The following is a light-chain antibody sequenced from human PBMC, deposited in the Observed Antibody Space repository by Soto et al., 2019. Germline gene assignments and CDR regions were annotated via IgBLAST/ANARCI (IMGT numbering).Light chain of an antibody. CDR2: AAS. CDR3: QQANSFPLT. V-gene: IGKV1-9*01. J-gene: IGKJ4*01. CDR1: QAINSN. Sequence: IQLTQSPPFLYASIRDRVIMICRASQAINSNLAWYQQKSGKAPKLLIYAASNLQSGVPSRFSGSGSGTEFTLTISSLQPDDFASYYCQQANSFPLTFGGGTKVDIK.